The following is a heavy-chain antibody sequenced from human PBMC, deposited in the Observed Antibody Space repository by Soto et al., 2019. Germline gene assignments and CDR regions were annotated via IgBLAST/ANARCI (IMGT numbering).Heavy chain of an antibody. J-gene: IGHJ6*02. Sequence: GESLKISCKGSGYSFTSYWIGWVRQMPGKGLEWMGIIYPGDSDTRYSPSFQGQVTISADKSISTAYLQWSSLKASDTAMYYCARRSVPAAIGRVPGYYYYYGMDVWGQGTTVTSP. D-gene: IGHD2-2*02. CDR2: IYPGDSDT. CDR3: ARRSVPAAIGRVPGYYYYYGMDV. CDR1: GYSFTSYW. V-gene: IGHV5-51*01.